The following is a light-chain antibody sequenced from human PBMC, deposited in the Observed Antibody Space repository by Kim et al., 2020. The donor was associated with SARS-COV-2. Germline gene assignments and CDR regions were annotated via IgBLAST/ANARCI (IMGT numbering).Light chain of an antibody. J-gene: IGLJ2*01. CDR1: SSNIGAGYD. CDR3: QSYDSSVSGFVI. V-gene: IGLV1-40*01. Sequence: VTISCTGSSSNIGAGYDVHWDQQVPGTAPKLLIYGNRNRPSGVPDRFSGSKSGTSACLAITGLQAEDEADYYCQSYDSSVSGFVIFGGGTQLTVL. CDR2: GNR.